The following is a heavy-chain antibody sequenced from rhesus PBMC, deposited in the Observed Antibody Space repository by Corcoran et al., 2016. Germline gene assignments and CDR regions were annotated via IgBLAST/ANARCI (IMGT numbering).Heavy chain of an antibody. Sequence: QVQLQESGPGVVKPSETLSLTCAVSGYSISSGYDWSWIRQPPGKGLEWIGYIYGSSGSPNYNPSLKNRVTSSKDTSKNQFSLKLSSVTAADTAVYYCARERGDYYAYYFDYWGQGVLVTVSS. V-gene: IGHV4-76*01. J-gene: IGHJ4*01. CDR1: GYSISSGYD. CDR2: IYGSSGSP. CDR3: ARERGDYYAYYFDY. D-gene: IGHD3-34*01.